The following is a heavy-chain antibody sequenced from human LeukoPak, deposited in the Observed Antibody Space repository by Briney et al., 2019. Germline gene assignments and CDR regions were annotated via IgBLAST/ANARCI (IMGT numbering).Heavy chain of an antibody. CDR3: ARSIIAMIGHNWFDP. V-gene: IGHV3-21*01. D-gene: IGHD3-22*01. Sequence: GGSLRLSCAASGFTFSSYSMNWVRQAPGKGLEWVSSISSSSSYIYYADSVKGRFTISRDNAKNSLYLQMNSLRAEDTAVYYCARSIIAMIGHNWFDPWGQGTLVTVSS. CDR2: ISSSSSYI. J-gene: IGHJ5*02. CDR1: GFTFSSYS.